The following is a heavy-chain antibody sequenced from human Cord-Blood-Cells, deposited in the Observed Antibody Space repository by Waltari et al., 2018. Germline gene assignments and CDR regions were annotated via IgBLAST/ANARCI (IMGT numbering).Heavy chain of an antibody. CDR1: GFMFSSYW. D-gene: IGHD6-6*01. J-gene: IGHJ4*02. CDR3: ARDPVSSSSLDY. V-gene: IGHV3-74*01. Sequence: EVKVVESGGGLVQPGGSLGLSREASGFMFSSYWMNWVSQAPGKGLVWVSRINSDGSSTSYADSVKGRSTISRDNAKNTLYLQMNSLRAEDTAVYYCARDPVSSSSLDYWGQGTLVTVSS. CDR2: INSDGSST.